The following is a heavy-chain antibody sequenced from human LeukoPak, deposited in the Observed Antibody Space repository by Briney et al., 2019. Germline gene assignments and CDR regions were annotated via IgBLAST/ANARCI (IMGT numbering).Heavy chain of an antibody. CDR3: ARALGLEIDY. D-gene: IGHD3-3*01. CDR1: GFTFSSYS. Sequence: PGGSLRLSCAASGFTFSSYSMNWVRQPPGQGLELVSYICSSSSSIYYADSVKGRFTISRDNAKNSLYLQMNSLRDEDTAVYYCARALGLEIDYWGQGTLVTVSS. V-gene: IGHV3-48*02. J-gene: IGHJ4*02. CDR2: ICSSSSSI.